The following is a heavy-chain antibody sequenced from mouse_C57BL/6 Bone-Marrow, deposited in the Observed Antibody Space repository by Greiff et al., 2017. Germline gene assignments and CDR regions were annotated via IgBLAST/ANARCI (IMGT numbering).Heavy chain of an antibody. CDR2: INPYNGDT. CDR3: ARSGLLLRYGTWFAY. J-gene: IGHJ3*01. CDR1: GYSFTGYF. V-gene: IGHV1-37*01. D-gene: IGHD1-1*01. Sequence: EVQRVESGPELVKPGASVKISCKASGYSFTGYFMNWVKQSHGKSLEWIGRINPYNGDTFYNQKFKGKATLTVDKSYNTAHMELLSLTSEDFAVYYCARSGLLLRYGTWFAYWGQGTLVTVSA.